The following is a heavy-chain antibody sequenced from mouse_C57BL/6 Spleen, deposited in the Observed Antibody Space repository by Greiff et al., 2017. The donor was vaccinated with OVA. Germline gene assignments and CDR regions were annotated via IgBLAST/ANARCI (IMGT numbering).Heavy chain of an antibody. CDR1: GFSLTSYG. Sequence: QVQLQQSGPGLVAPSQSLSITCTVSGFSLTSYGVHWVRQPPGKGLEWLVVIWSDGSTTYNSAPKSRLSISKDNSKSQVFLKMNSLQTDDTAMYYCARHGSILYYAMDYWGQGTSVTVSS. CDR3: ARHGSILYYAMDY. V-gene: IGHV2-6-1*01. J-gene: IGHJ4*01. D-gene: IGHD1-1*01. CDR2: IWSDGST.